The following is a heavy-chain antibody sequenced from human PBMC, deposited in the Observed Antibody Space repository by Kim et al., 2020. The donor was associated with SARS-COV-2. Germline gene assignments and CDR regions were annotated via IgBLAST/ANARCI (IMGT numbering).Heavy chain of an antibody. D-gene: IGHD6-13*01. CDR3: GRDYSD. J-gene: IGHJ4*02. V-gene: IGHV3-7*01. Sequence: GGSLRLSCAASGFPFNKYWMSWVRQVPGKGLEWVANIKEDGREKYYVDSVKGRFTISRDNAKNSLYQQMNNLRGEDTAVYFCGRDYSDWGQGTLVTVSS. CDR2: IKEDGREK. CDR1: GFPFNKYW.